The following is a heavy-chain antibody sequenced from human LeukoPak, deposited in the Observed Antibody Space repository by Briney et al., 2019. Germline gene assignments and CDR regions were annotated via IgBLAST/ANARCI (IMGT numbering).Heavy chain of an antibody. V-gene: IGHV3-30*03. D-gene: IGHD2-8*01. CDR1: GFTFNSFG. CDR3: ARDGGFCTNGVCFFDY. CDR2: ISYDGSNK. Sequence: GGSLRLSCAASGFTFNSFGMHWVRQAPGKGLEWVAVISYDGSNKYFADSVKGRFTISRDNSKNTLYLQLNSLRAEDTAVYYCARDGGFCTNGVCFFDYWGQGALVTVSS. J-gene: IGHJ4*02.